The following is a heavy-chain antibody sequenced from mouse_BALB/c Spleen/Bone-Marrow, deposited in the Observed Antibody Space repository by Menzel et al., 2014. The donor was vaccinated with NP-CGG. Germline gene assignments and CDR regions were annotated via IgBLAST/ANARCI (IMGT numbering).Heavy chain of an antibody. Sequence: EVQLQQSGAELVKPGASVKLSCTASGFNIKDTYMHWVKQRPEQGLEWIGRIDPANVNTKYDPKFQGEATITADTSSSTAYPQLSSLTSEDTAVYYCASYVYGYYFDYWGQGTTLTVSS. D-gene: IGHD1-1*01. CDR2: IDPANVNT. J-gene: IGHJ2*01. CDR1: GFNIKDTY. CDR3: ASYVYGYYFDY. V-gene: IGHV14-3*02.